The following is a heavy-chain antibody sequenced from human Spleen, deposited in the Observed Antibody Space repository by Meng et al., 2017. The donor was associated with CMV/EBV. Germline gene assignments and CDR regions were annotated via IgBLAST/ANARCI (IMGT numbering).Heavy chain of an antibody. J-gene: IGHJ4*02. D-gene: IGHD4/OR15-4a*01. CDR1: GVSFSSYY. CDR2: INHGGP. Sequence: SETLSLTCGVSGVSFSSYYWTWIRQSPGKGLEWIGEINHGGPNYSPSLKSRVSMSMDASKNQFSLKMMSVTAADTAVYYCARVTEYGGNCFDSWGQGTLVTVSS. CDR3: ARVTEYGGNCFDS. V-gene: IGHV4-34*01.